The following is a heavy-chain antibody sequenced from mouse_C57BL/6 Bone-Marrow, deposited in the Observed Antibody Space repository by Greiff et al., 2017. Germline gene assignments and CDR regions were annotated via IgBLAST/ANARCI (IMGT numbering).Heavy chain of an antibody. D-gene: IGHD1-1*01. CDR3: TRWYYYGSSYPFDY. CDR2: IYPGNSDT. Sequence: VQLQQSGTVLARPGASVKMSCKTSGYTFTSYWMHWVKQRPGQGLEWIGAIYPGNSDTSYNQKFKGKAKLTAVTSASTAYMELSSLTNEDSAVYYCTRWYYYGSSYPFDYWGQGTTLTVSS. CDR1: GYTFTSYW. J-gene: IGHJ2*01. V-gene: IGHV1-5*01.